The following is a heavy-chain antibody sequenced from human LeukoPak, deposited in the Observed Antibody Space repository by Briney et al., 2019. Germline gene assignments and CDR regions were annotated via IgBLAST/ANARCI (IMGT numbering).Heavy chain of an antibody. Sequence: QPGGSLRLSCAASGFTFSSYWMHWVRQAPGKGLVWVSRINSDGSSTSYADSVKGRFTISRDNAKNTLYLQMNSLRAEDTAVYFCARDRSSGWYYFDYWGQGTLVTVSS. J-gene: IGHJ4*02. CDR1: GFTFSSYW. CDR2: INSDGSST. D-gene: IGHD6-19*01. V-gene: IGHV3-74*01. CDR3: ARDRSSGWYYFDY.